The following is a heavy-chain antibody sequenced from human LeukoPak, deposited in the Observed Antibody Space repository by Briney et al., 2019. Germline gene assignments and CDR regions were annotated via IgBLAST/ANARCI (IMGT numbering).Heavy chain of an antibody. CDR1: GFTFSSYA. Sequence: GGSLRLSCAASGFTFSSYAMSWVRQAPGKGLEWVSAISGSGGSTYYTDSVKGRFTISRDNSKNTLYLQMNSLRADDTAVYYCAKDSLEYYHDSSGYSPTAYWGQGTLVTVSS. V-gene: IGHV3-23*01. CDR2: ISGSGGST. CDR3: AKDSLEYYHDSSGYSPTAY. J-gene: IGHJ4*02. D-gene: IGHD3-22*01.